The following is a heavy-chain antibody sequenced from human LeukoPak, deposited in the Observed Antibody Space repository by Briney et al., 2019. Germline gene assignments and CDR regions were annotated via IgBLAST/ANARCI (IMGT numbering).Heavy chain of an antibody. CDR1: GGSFSGYY. V-gene: IGHV4-34*01. J-gene: IGHJ4*02. CDR2: TNHSGST. D-gene: IGHD5-12*01. Sequence: PSETLSLTCAVYGGSFSGYYWSWIRQPPGKGLEWIGETNHSGSTNYNPSLKSRVTISVDTSKNQFSLKLSSVTAADTAVYYCASTRGYDTRYYFDYWGQGTLVTVSS. CDR3: ASTRGYDTRYYFDY.